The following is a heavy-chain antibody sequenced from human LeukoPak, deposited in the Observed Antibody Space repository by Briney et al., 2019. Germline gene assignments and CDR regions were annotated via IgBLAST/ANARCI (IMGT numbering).Heavy chain of an antibody. CDR3: IREFYFDY. CDR2: IRSQGHGGTT. CDR1: GFTFGDNA. Sequence: GGSLRLSCTTSGFTFGDNAMSWVRQAPGKGLEWVGFIRSQGHGGTTEYAASVKDRFTISRDDSKSIAYLQMNSLKTDGTAVYYCIREFYFDYWGQGTLVTVSP. V-gene: IGHV3-49*04. J-gene: IGHJ4*02.